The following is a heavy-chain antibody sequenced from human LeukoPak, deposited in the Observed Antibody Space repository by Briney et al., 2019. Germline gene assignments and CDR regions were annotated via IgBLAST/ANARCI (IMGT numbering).Heavy chain of an antibody. J-gene: IGHJ3*02. V-gene: IGHV4-39*07. CDR2: IYYSGNT. CDR1: GGSIRSTTYY. D-gene: IGHD1-26*01. Sequence: PSETLSLTCSVSGGSIRSTTYYWGWIRQPPGKGLEWIGSIYYSGNTYYSPSLMSRVTISVDTSKNQFSLNLSSVTAADTAVYYCARRRSWPDAFDIWGQGTMVTVSS. CDR3: ARRRSWPDAFDI.